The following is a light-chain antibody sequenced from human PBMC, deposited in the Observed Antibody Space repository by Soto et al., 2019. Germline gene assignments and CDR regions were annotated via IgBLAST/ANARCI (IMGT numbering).Light chain of an antibody. CDR2: EVS. V-gene: IGLV2-8*01. CDR3: SSYAGSNILL. Sequence: QSVLTQPPSASGSPGQSVTISCTGTSSDVGGYNYVSWYQQHPGKAPKLMIYEVSKRPSGVPDRFSGSKSGNTASLTVSGVQAEDEADYYCSSYAGSNILLFGGGTKVTGL. J-gene: IGLJ2*01. CDR1: SSDVGGYNY.